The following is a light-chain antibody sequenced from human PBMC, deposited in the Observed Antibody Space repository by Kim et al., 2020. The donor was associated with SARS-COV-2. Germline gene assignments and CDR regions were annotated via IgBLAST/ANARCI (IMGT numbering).Light chain of an antibody. CDR3: AAWDHTLKQWV. V-gene: IGLV1-44*01. Sequence: QSVLTQPPSASGTPGQRVTISCSGSDSNIESNTVNWYQQLPGTAPQLLIYTNNQRPSGVPDRISGSKSGTSAALAISDLQSEDEADYFCAAWDHTLKQWVFGGGTQLTVL. J-gene: IGLJ3*02. CDR2: TNN. CDR1: DSNIESNT.